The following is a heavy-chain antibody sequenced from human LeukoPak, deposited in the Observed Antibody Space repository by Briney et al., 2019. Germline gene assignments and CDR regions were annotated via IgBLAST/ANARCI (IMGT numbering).Heavy chain of an antibody. J-gene: IGHJ5*02. CDR1: GYTLTELS. CDR3: ATAAGYCSGGSCPISWFDP. D-gene: IGHD2-15*01. V-gene: IGHV1-24*01. Sequence: ASVKVSCKVSGYTLTELSMHWVRQAPGKGLEWMGGFDPEDGETIYAQKFQGRVTMTEDTSTDTAYMELSSLRSEDTAVYYCATAAGYCSGGSCPISWFDPWGQGTLVTVS. CDR2: FDPEDGET.